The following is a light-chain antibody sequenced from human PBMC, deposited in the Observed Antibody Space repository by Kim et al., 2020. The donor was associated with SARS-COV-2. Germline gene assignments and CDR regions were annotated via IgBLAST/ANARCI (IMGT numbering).Light chain of an antibody. CDR2: GKN. CDR1: SLRSYY. CDR3: NSRDSSGNHLGWV. J-gene: IGLJ3*02. V-gene: IGLV3-19*01. Sequence: SSELTQDPAVSVALGQTVRITCQGDSLRSYYASWXQQKPGQAPVLVIYGKNNRPSGIPDRFSGSSSGNTASLTITGAQAEDEADYYCNSRDSSGNHLGWV.